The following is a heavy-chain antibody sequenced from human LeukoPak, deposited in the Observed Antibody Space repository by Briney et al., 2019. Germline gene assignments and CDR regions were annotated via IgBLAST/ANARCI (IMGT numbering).Heavy chain of an antibody. J-gene: IGHJ4*02. Sequence: QAGGSLRLSCAASGFTFSSYAMSWVRQAPGKGLEWVSAISGSGGSTYYADSVKGRFTISRDNSKNTLYLQMNSLRAEDTAVYYCARAGGEGYFDWRFDYWGQGTLVTVSS. CDR1: GFTFSSYA. V-gene: IGHV3-23*01. CDR2: ISGSGGST. CDR3: ARAGGEGYFDWRFDY. D-gene: IGHD3-9*01.